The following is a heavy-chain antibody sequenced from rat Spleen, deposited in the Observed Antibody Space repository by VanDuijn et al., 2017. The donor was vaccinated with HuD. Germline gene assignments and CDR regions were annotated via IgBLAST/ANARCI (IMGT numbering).Heavy chain of an antibody. D-gene: IGHD1-3*01. CDR2: IWSNGGT. CDR3: ARGGLSSRD. J-gene: IGHJ2*01. Sequence: QVHLKESGPGRVQPSQTLSLTCTVSGFSLSRHGVSWIRQPPGKGLEWMGVIWSNGGTDYNSVIKSRLSISRDTSKSQVFLKMDRLQTEDTAMYFCARGGLSSRDWGQGVMVTVSS. CDR1: GFSLSRHG. V-gene: IGHV2-47*01.